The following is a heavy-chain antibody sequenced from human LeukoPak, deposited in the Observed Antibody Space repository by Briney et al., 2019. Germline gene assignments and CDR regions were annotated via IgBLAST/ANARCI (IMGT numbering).Heavy chain of an antibody. D-gene: IGHD4-17*01. CDR3: ARKKYGDYVLDY. CDR2: ISGSATTI. CDR1: GFTFNSYT. J-gene: IGHJ4*02. Sequence: GGSLRLSCATSGFTFNSYTMNWVRQAPGKGLEWLSYISGSATTIYYADSVKGRFTISRDNAKNSLFLQVSSLRDEDTAVYYCARKKYGDYVLDYWGQGTLVTVSS. V-gene: IGHV3-48*02.